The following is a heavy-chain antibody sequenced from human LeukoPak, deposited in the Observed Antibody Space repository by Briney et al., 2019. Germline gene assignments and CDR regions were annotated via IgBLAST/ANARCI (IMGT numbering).Heavy chain of an antibody. D-gene: IGHD1-26*01. CDR1: GGSISSSSYY. CDR2: IYYSGSS. CDR3: ARRVSEGATHLDY. J-gene: IGHJ4*02. Sequence: SETLSLTCAVSGGSISSSSYYWGWIRQPPGKGLEWIGSIYYSGSSYYNPSLKSRVTISVDTSKNQFSLKLSSVTAADTAVYYCARRVSEGATHLDYWGQGTLVTVSS. V-gene: IGHV4-39*01.